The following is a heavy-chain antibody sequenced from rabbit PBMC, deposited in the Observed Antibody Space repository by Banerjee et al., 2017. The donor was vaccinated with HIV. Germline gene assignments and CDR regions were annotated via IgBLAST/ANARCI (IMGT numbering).Heavy chain of an antibody. CDR1: GIDFSYYG. J-gene: IGHJ3*01. V-gene: IGHV1S47*01. Sequence: QEQLVESGGGLVTLGGSLKLSCKASGIDFSYYGISWVRQAPGKGLEWIAYIYPDYGTTDYASWVNGRFTISLDNAQNTVFLQMTSLTAADTATYLCARDRAGGNGYDIWGPGTLVTVS. CDR2: IYPDYGTT. CDR3: ARDRAGGNGYDI. D-gene: IGHD1-1*01.